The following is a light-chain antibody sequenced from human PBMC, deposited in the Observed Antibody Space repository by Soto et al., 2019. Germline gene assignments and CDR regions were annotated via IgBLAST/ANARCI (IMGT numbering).Light chain of an antibody. Sequence: EIVLTHSPGILSLSPGEIASLSCGASQSITSSFLAWYQQKPGQAPRLLIYGASSRATGIPDRFSGTGSETDFTLTINRLEPEDFAVYYCQQYENSPITFGQGTRLEI. J-gene: IGKJ5*01. CDR3: QQYENSPIT. V-gene: IGKV3-20*01. CDR2: GAS. CDR1: QSITSSF.